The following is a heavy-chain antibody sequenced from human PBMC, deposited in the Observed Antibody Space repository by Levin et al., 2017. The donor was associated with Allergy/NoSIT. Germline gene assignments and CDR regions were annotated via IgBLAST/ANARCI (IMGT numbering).Heavy chain of an antibody. V-gene: IGHV5-51*01. D-gene: IGHD6-13*01. CDR2: FYPGDSNT. CDR3: ARSEYNNSWYFFDY. Sequence: GESLKISCKGSGYTFYRFWIGWVRQLPGKGLEWMGMFYPGDSNTRYSPSFQGQVTISVDKSISTAYLHLNSLRASDTAVYYCARSEYNNSWYFFDYWGQGTLVTVSS. J-gene: IGHJ4*02. CDR1: GYTFYRFW.